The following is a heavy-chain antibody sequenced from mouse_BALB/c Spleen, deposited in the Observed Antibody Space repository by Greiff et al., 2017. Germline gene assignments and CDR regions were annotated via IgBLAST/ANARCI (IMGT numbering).Heavy chain of an antibody. V-gene: IGHV14-3*02. CDR1: GFNIKDTY. Sequence: EVQLQQSGAELVKPGASVKLSCTASGFNIKDTYMHWVKQRPEQGLEWIGRIDPANGNTKYDPKFQGKATITADTSSNTAYLQLSSLTSEDTAVYYCARRRGYDGAMDYWGQGTSVTVSS. D-gene: IGHD2-14*01. CDR3: ARRRGYDGAMDY. CDR2: IDPANGNT. J-gene: IGHJ4*01.